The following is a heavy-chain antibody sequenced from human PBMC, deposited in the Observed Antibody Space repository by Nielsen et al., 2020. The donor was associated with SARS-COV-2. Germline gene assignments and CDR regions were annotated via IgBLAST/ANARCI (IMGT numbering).Heavy chain of an antibody. CDR2: ISSSSSYI. J-gene: IGHJ6*02. Sequence: WIRQPPGKGLEWASSISSSSSYIYYADSVKGRFTISRDNAKNSLYLQMNSLRAEDTAVYYCARDVGLHYYGMDVWGQGTTVTVSS. CDR3: ARDVGLHYYGMDV. V-gene: IGHV3-21*01. D-gene: IGHD2-15*01.